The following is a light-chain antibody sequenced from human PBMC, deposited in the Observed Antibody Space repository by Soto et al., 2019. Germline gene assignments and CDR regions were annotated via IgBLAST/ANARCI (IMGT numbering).Light chain of an antibody. J-gene: IGKJ2*01. CDR1: QSSGNY. CDR3: QQSFSTPYT. Sequence: DIQMTQSPPSLSASVGDRVTITCRASQSSGNYLNWYQQKPGKAPKLLIYAASTLQTGVPPRFSGSGSGTDFTLTISSLQPEDCATYFCQQSFSTPYTFGQGTKLEIK. CDR2: AAS. V-gene: IGKV1-39*01.